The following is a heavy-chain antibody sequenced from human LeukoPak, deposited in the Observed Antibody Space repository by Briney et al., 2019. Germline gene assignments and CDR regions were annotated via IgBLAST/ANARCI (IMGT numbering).Heavy chain of an antibody. J-gene: IGHJ3*02. D-gene: IGHD3-22*01. CDR1: GFTFSSYA. CDR3: ASLGLGIVVAQGAFDI. V-gene: IGHV3-23*01. Sequence: PGGSLRLSCAASGFTFSSYAMSWVRQAPGKGLEWVSAISGSGGSTYYADSVKGRFTISRDNSKNTLYLQMNSLRAEDTAVYYCASLGLGIVVAQGAFDIWGQGTMVTVSS. CDR2: ISGSGGST.